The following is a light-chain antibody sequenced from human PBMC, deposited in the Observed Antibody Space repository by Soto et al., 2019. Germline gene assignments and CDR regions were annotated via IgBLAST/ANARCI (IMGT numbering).Light chain of an antibody. V-gene: IGKV3-11*01. Sequence: EIVLTQSPATQSLSPGERATLSCRASQSVSSYLAWYQQKPGQAPRLLIYDASNRATGIPARFSGSGSGTDFTLTISSLEPEDFAVYHCQHYSNWPPTFGPGTKVEIK. J-gene: IGKJ3*01. CDR1: QSVSSY. CDR3: QHYSNWPPT. CDR2: DAS.